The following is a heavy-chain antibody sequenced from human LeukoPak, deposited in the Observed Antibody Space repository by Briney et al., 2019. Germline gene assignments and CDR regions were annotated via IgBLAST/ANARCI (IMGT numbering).Heavy chain of an antibody. CDR3: ARGWEPFDY. CDR2: ISYDGSKK. Sequence: GGSLRLSCAASGFTFSSYAMHWVRQAPGKGLEWVTVISYDGSKKYYADSVKGRFTVSRDNSKNTLYVQMNSLRPEDAAAYYCARGWEPFDYWGQGSLVTVSS. D-gene: IGHD1-1*01. V-gene: IGHV3-30-3*01. CDR1: GFTFSSYA. J-gene: IGHJ4*02.